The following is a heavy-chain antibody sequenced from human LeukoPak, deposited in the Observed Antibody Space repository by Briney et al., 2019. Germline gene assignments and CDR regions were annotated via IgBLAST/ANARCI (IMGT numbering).Heavy chain of an antibody. D-gene: IGHD3-3*01. Sequence: PSQTLSLTCTVSGGSISSGNYYWSWIQQPAGKGLEWIGRIYTSGSTNYNPSLKSRVTLSVDTSKNQFSLKLSSVTAADTAVYYCARERSGSEIFARSFDIWGQGTMVTVSS. V-gene: IGHV4-61*02. CDR2: IYTSGST. CDR3: ARERSGSEIFARSFDI. CDR1: GGSISSGNYY. J-gene: IGHJ3*02.